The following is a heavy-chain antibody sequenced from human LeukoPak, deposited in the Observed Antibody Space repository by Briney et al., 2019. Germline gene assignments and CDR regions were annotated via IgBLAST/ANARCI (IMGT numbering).Heavy chain of an antibody. CDR1: GGTFSSYA. CDR2: IIPIFGTA. V-gene: IGHV1-69*06. Sequence: GASVKVSCKASGGTFSSYAISWVRQAPGQGLEWMGGIIPIFGTANYAQKFQGRVTITADKSTSTAYMELSSLRSEDTAVYYCARGGYYYDSSTRAMDYWGQGTLVTVSS. J-gene: IGHJ4*02. CDR3: ARGGYYYDSSTRAMDY. D-gene: IGHD3-22*01.